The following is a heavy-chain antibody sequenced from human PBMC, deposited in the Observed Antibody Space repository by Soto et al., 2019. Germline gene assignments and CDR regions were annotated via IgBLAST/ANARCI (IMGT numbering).Heavy chain of an antibody. J-gene: IGHJ4*02. V-gene: IGHV4-30-4*01. D-gene: IGHD3-22*01. CDR1: GGSISSGDYY. Sequence: QVQLQESGPGLVKPSQTLSLTCTVSGGSISSGDYYWSWIRQPPGKGLEWIGYIYYSGSTYYNPSLKSRVTISVDTSKNQFSLKLSSVTAADTAVYYCARTLGGYSYGHYNNYYDSSLFDYWGQGTLVTVSS. CDR3: ARTLGGYSYGHYNNYYDSSLFDY. CDR2: IYYSGST.